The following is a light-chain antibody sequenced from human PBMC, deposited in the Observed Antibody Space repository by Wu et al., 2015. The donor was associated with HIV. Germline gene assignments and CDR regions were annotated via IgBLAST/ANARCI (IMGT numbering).Light chain of an antibody. Sequence: DIQMTQSPSTLSASVGDRVTITCRASQSISSWLAWYQQKPGKAPKLLIYKASSLESGVPSRFSGSGSGTEFTLTISSLQPDDFATYYCQKYNTRPWTFGQGTKVGNET. CDR1: QSISSW. J-gene: IGKJ1*01. CDR2: KAS. CDR3: QKYNTRPWT. V-gene: IGKV1-5*03.